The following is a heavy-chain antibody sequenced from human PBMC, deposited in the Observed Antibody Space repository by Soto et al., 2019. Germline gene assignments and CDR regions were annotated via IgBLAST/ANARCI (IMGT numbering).Heavy chain of an antibody. J-gene: IGHJ5*02. Sequence: ASVKVSCKASGYPFSTYGLSWLRQAPGQGLEWLGWISAYNGNTNYAQKFQDRVTMTTDTPTSTAYMELGSLRFGDTAVYYCARDREAARPGWFDPWGQGTLVTVSS. V-gene: IGHV1-18*04. CDR2: ISAYNGNT. CDR3: ARDREAARPGWFDP. CDR1: GYPFSTYG. D-gene: IGHD6-6*01.